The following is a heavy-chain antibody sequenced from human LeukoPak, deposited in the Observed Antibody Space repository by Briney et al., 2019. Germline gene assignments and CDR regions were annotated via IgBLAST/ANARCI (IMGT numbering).Heavy chain of an antibody. CDR2: IWHDGSSK. V-gene: IGHV3-33*01. CDR1: GFTFSTYG. CDR3: ASCVAVPGLPDY. Sequence: PGGSLRLSCVASGFTFSTYGFHWVRQAPGRGLEWVAVIWHDGSSKYYPDSVKGRFTISRDNSKNTLYLQMNSLRAEDTAVYYCASCVAVPGLPDYWGQGTLVTVSS. J-gene: IGHJ4*02. D-gene: IGHD6-19*01.